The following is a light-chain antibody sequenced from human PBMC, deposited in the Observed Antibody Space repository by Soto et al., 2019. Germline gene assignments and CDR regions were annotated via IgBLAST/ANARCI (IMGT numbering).Light chain of an antibody. CDR3: QQYRRFPIT. CDR2: EAS. J-gene: IGKJ5*01. V-gene: IGKV3-20*01. CDR1: QSVSSD. Sequence: EFVLTQSPGTLSLSPGERATLSCRASQSVSSDLAWYPQKPGQAPSLLIYEASSRATGIPDRFSGSGSGTDFTLTISRLEPEDFAVYSCQQYRRFPITFGQGTRLEI.